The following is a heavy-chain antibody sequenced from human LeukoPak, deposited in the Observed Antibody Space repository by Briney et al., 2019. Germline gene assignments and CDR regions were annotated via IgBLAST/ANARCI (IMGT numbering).Heavy chain of an antibody. CDR3: AKDHPIAAAGTGPDFDY. J-gene: IGHJ4*02. V-gene: IGHV3-23*01. D-gene: IGHD6-13*01. CDR1: GFTFSSYA. Sequence: PGGSLRLSCAASGFTFSSYAMSWVRQAPGQGLESVSAISGSGGSTYYADSVKGRFTISRDNSKNTLYLQMNSLRAEDTAVYYCAKDHPIAAAGTGPDFDYWGQGTLVTVSS. CDR2: ISGSGGST.